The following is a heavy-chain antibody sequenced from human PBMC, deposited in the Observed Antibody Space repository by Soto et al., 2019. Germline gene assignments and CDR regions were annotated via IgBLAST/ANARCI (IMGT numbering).Heavy chain of an antibody. CDR3: EKDDMTTVTTHD. V-gene: IGHV3-23*01. CDR1: GFTFSSYA. J-gene: IGHJ4*02. Sequence: PGGSLRLSCAASGFTFSSYAMSWVRQAPGKGLEWVSAISGSGGSTYYADSVKGRFTISRDNSKNTLYLQMNSLRAEETAVYYCEKDDMTTVTTHDWGQGTLVTVSS. CDR2: ISGSGGST. D-gene: IGHD4-17*01.